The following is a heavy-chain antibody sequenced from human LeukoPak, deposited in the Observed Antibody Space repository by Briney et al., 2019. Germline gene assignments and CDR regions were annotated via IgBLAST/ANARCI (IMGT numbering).Heavy chain of an antibody. CDR3: AKAANYDFWSGYDRIDY. J-gene: IGHJ4*02. CDR1: GFTFGNYA. V-gene: IGHV3-23*01. CDR2: ISGSGVSA. D-gene: IGHD3-3*01. Sequence: VGSLRLSCAASGFTFGNYAMNWVRQAPGKGLEWVSGISGSGVSAFNADSVKGRFTISRDNSKNTLWLQMNSLRAEDTAVYYCAKAANYDFWSGYDRIDYWGQGTLVTVSS.